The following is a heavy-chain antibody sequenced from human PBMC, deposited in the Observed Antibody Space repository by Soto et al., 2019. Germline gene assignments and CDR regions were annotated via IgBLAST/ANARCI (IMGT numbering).Heavy chain of an antibody. D-gene: IGHD3-9*01. CDR2: INWNGGST. Sequence: GGSLRLSCAASGFTFDDYGMSWVRQAPGKGLEWVSGINWNGGSTGYADSVKGRFTISRDNAKNSLYLQMNSLRAEDTALYHCARTLPYYDILNGASWFDPWGQGTLVTVSS. V-gene: IGHV3-20*01. CDR3: ARTLPYYDILNGASWFDP. J-gene: IGHJ5*02. CDR1: GFTFDDYG.